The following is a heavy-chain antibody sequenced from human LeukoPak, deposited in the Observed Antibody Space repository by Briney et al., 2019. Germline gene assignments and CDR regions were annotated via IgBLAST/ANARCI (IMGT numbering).Heavy chain of an antibody. D-gene: IGHD3-22*01. V-gene: IGHV1-2*02. CDR2: INPNSGGT. Sequence: ASVKVSCKASGYTFTTYGIDWVRQAPGQRLEWMGWINPNSGGTNYAQKFQGRVTMTRDTSISTAYMELSRLRSDDTAVYYCARDRVVTMIVVVTVGFDPWGQGTLVTVSS. CDR1: GYTFTTYG. CDR3: ARDRVVTMIVVVTVGFDP. J-gene: IGHJ5*02.